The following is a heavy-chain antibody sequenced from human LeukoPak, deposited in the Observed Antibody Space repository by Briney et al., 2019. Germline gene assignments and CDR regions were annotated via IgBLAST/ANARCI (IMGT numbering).Heavy chain of an antibody. V-gene: IGHV4-39*07. CDR1: GGSINSSSYY. D-gene: IGHD5-24*01. Sequence: SETLSLTCTVSGGSINSSSYYWGWIRQPPGKGLEWIGTIYYSGSTYYNPSLKSRVTISVDTSKNQFSLKLSSVTAADTAVYYCARSAPKTGYNFKNYYYGMDVWGQGTTVTVSS. J-gene: IGHJ6*02. CDR2: IYYSGST. CDR3: ARSAPKTGYNFKNYYYGMDV.